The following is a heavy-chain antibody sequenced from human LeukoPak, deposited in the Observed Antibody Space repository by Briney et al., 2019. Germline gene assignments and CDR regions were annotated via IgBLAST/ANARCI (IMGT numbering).Heavy chain of an antibody. V-gene: IGHV1-3*01. CDR2: INPANGNT. CDR3: ARDGYDADGYLDY. CDR1: GYPFRSYV. D-gene: IGHD5-18*01. J-gene: IGHJ4*02. Sequence: ASVKVSCKASGYPFRSYVIHWLRQAPGQNLEWIGRINPANGNTKYSRNFQGRVTITRDTSASVVYMELSSLTYEDTAVYFCARDGYDADGYLDYWDQGALVPVSS.